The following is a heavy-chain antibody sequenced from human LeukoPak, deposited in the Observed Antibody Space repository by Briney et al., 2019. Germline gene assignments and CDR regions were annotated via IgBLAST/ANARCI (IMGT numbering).Heavy chain of an antibody. V-gene: IGHV4-34*01. CDR1: GGSFSGYY. D-gene: IGHD5-24*01. J-gene: IGHJ5*02. CDR3: ARRRYRDGYNS. CDR2: INHSGST. Sequence: PSETLSLTCAVYGGSFSGYYWSWIRQPPGKGLEWIGEINHSGSTNYNPSLKSRVTISVDTSKNQFSLKLSSVTAADTAVYYCARRRYRDGYNSWGQGTLVTVSS.